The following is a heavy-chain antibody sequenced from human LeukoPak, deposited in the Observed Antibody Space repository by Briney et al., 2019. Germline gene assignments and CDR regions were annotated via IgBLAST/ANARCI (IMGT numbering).Heavy chain of an antibody. CDR1: GFTSSNYY. V-gene: IGHV3-30*18. J-gene: IGHJ4*02. CDR3: AKDLSGHWCIDY. CDR2: ISDDGERK. Sequence: GRSLRLSCVASGFTSSNYYMHWVRQAPGKGLEWVAIISDDGERKFYADSVRGRITISRDKSKNTLFLQMNSLRADDTAVYFCAKDLSGHWCIDYWGQGTLVTVSS. D-gene: IGHD4/OR15-4a*01.